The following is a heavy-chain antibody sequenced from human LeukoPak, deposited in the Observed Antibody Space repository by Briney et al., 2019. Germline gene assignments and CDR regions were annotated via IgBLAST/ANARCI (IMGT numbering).Heavy chain of an antibody. CDR3: AKGYCSSTSCYSRFDP. D-gene: IGHD2-2*02. CDR1: GLTFSSYA. Sequence: GGSLRLSCEASGLTFSSYAMSWVRQAPGKGLEWVSAISGSGGSTYYADSVKGRFTISRDNSKNTLYLQMNSLRAEDTAVYYCAKGYCSSTSCYSRFDPWGQGTLVTVSS. J-gene: IGHJ5*02. CDR2: ISGSGGST. V-gene: IGHV3-23*01.